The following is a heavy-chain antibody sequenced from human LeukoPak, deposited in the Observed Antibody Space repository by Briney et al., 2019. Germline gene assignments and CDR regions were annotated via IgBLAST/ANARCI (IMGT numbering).Heavy chain of an antibody. J-gene: IGHJ4*02. V-gene: IGHV3-23*01. D-gene: IGHD3-22*01. CDR2: ISGSGGST. CDR1: GFTFSSYA. Sequence: GGSLRLSCAASGFTFSSYAMSWVRQAPGKGLEWVSAISGSGGSTYYADSAKGRFTISRDNSKNSLYLQMNSLRAEDTAVYYCARGYYYDSSPAYWGQGTLVTVSS. CDR3: ARGYYYDSSPAY.